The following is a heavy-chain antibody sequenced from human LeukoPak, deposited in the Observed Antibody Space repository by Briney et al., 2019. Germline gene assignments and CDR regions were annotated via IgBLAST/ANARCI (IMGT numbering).Heavy chain of an antibody. CDR1: GGSISSYY. Sequence: SETLSLTCTVSGGSISSYYWGWIRQPPGKGLEWIGYIYYSGSTNYNPSLKSRVTISVDTSKNQFSLKLSSVTAADTAVYYCARLSPYYYYGMDVWGQGTTVTVSS. CDR3: ARLSPYYYYGMDV. CDR2: IYYSGST. V-gene: IGHV4-59*08. J-gene: IGHJ6*02.